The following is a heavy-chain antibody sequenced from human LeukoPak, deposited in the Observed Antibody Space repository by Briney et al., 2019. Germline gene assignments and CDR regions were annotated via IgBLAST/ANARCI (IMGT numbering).Heavy chain of an antibody. CDR3: ARQQLWFGVPMDV. V-gene: IGHV4-4*07. J-gene: IGHJ6*02. CDR2: IYTTGST. Sequence: KPSETLSLTCTVSGGSISDYYWSWIRQPAGKGLEWIGRIYTTGSTNYNPSLKSRVTMSVDTSKNQFSLKLNSVTATDTAVYYCARQQLWFGVPMDVWGQGTTVTVSS. D-gene: IGHD3-10*01. CDR1: GGSISDYY.